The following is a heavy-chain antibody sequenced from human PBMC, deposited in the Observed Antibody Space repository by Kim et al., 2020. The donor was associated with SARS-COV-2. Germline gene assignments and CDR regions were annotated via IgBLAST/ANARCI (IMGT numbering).Heavy chain of an antibody. Sequence: SETLSLTCAVYGGSFSGYYWSWIRQPPGKGLEWIGEINHSGSTNYNPSLKSRVTISVDTSKNQFSLKLSSVTAADTAVYYCARGKIVTWQRPPNFFDYWGQGTLVTVSS. CDR2: INHSGST. D-gene: IGHD5-12*01. V-gene: IGHV4-34*01. CDR3: ARGKIVTWQRPPNFFDY. CDR1: GGSFSGYY. J-gene: IGHJ4*02.